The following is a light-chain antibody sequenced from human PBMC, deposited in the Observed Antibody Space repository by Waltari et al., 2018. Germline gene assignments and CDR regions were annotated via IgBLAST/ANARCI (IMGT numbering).Light chain of an antibody. J-gene: IGKJ4*01. CDR1: QSVSSN. Sequence: EIVMTQSPSTLSVSPGERATLSCRASQSVSSNLAWYQQKPGQAPRLLIYGASTRATGIPARFSGGGSGTGFTLTISSLQSEDFALYYCQQYNNWPLTFGGGTKVEIK. V-gene: IGKV3-15*01. CDR2: GAS. CDR3: QQYNNWPLT.